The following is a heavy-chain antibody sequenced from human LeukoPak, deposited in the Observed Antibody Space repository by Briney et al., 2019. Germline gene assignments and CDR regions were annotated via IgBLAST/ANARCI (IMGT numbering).Heavy chain of an antibody. CDR3: ARVRSDFWSGYYPGSNWFDP. D-gene: IGHD3-3*01. CDR1: GFTFSDYY. J-gene: IGHJ5*02. CDR2: ISSSGSTI. V-gene: IGHV3-11*01. Sequence: PGGSLRLSCAASGFTFSDYYMSWIRQAPGKGLEWVSYISSSGSTIYYADSVKGRFTISRDNAKNSLYLQMNSLRAEDTAVYYCARVRSDFWSGYYPGSNWFDPWGQGALVTVSS.